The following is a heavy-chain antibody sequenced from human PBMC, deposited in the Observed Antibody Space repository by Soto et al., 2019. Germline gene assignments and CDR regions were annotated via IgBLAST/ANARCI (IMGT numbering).Heavy chain of an antibody. CDR2: IYHSGNP. CDR3: ARDRDGYDSGYFDS. Sequence: NWLGQPPGMGLEWIGCIYHSGNPYFNLTLKSRVTMSVDTSKTQIFLTLSSVTAADTAIYYCARDRDGYDSGYFDSWGHGTLVTVSS. V-gene: IGHV4-30-2*05. D-gene: IGHD5-12*01. J-gene: IGHJ4*01.